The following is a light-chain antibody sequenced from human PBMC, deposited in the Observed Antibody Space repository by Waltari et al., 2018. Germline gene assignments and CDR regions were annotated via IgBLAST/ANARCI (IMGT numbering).Light chain of an antibody. CDR1: NLGSKS. Sequence: SYVLTQPPSVSVAPGQTATITGGGDNLGSKSVHWYQKKPGQAPVLVVFDDSDRPSGIPERLSGSNSDNTATLSISRVEAGDEADYYCQVWDSSSDHWLFGGGTELTVL. CDR2: DDS. CDR3: QVWDSSSDHWL. V-gene: IGLV3-21*02. J-gene: IGLJ3*02.